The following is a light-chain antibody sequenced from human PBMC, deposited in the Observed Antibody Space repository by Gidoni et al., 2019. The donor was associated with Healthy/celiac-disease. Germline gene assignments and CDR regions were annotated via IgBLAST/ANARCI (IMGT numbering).Light chain of an antibody. Sequence: DMVMTQSPLSLPVTPGEPASISCRSSQSLLHSNGYTYLDWYLQKPGQSPQLLIYLGSNRAAGVPDRFSGSGSGTDFTLKISRVEAEDVGVYYCMQALQTPLTFGPGTKVDIK. CDR1: QSLLHSNGYTY. V-gene: IGKV2-28*01. CDR3: MQALQTPLT. J-gene: IGKJ3*01. CDR2: LGS.